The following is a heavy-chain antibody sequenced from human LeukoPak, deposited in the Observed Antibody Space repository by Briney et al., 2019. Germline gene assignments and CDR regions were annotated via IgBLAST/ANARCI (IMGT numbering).Heavy chain of an antibody. Sequence: SETLSLTCTVSGGSVSSGSYYWSWIRQPPGKGLEWIGYMFYSGSTNYNPSLKSRVTISVGTSKNQISLKLSSVTAADTAVYYCARGRYGDYPPFDYWGQGTLVTVSS. V-gene: IGHV4-61*01. J-gene: IGHJ4*02. CDR2: MFYSGST. CDR1: GGSVSSGSYY. CDR3: ARGRYGDYPPFDY. D-gene: IGHD4-17*01.